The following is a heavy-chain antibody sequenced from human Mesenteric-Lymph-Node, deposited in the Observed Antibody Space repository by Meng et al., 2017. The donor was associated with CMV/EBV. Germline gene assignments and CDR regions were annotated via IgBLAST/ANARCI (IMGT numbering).Heavy chain of an antibody. Sequence: ASGLTCSNYAMSWVRQAPGKGLEWVSAISGSGGSTYYADSVKGRFTISRDNSKNTLYLQMNSLRAEDTAVYYCAKVTNGDYGPNFDYWGQGTLVTVSS. V-gene: IGHV3-23*01. D-gene: IGHD4-17*01. CDR2: ISGSGGST. CDR1: GLTCSNYA. CDR3: AKVTNGDYGPNFDY. J-gene: IGHJ4*02.